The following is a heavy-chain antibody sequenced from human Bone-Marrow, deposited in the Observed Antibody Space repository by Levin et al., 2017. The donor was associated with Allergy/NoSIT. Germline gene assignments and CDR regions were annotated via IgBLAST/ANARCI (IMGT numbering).Heavy chain of an antibody. Sequence: KISCKASGGTFSSYTISWVRQAPGKGLEWMGRIIPILGIANYAQKFQGRVTITADKSTSTAYMELSSLRSEDTAVYYCARAPNYYGSGSYPSWFDPWGQGTLVTVSS. V-gene: IGHV1-69*02. CDR2: IIPILGIA. CDR3: ARAPNYYGSGSYPSWFDP. J-gene: IGHJ5*02. D-gene: IGHD3-10*01. CDR1: GGTFSSYT.